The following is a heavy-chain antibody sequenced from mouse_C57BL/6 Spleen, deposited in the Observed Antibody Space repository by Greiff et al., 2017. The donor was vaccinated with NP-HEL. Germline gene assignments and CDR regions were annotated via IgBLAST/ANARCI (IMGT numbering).Heavy chain of an antibody. CDR1: GYSFTSYY. CDR3: ARSHYYGSSWFAY. D-gene: IGHD1-1*01. Sequence: QVQLQQSGPELVKPGASVKISCKASGYSFTSYYIHWVKQRPGQGLEWIGWIYPGSGNTKYNEKFKGKATLTADTSSSTAYMQLSSLTSEDSAVYYCARSHYYGSSWFAYWGQGTLVTVSA. V-gene: IGHV1-66*01. J-gene: IGHJ3*01. CDR2: IYPGSGNT.